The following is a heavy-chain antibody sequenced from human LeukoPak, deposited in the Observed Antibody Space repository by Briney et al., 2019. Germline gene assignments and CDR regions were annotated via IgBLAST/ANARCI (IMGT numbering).Heavy chain of an antibody. CDR2: INPNSGGT. Sequence: ASVKVSCKASGYTFTGYYMHWVRQAPGQGLEWMGWINPNSGGTNYAQKFQGRVTMTRDTSISTAYMELSRLRSDDTAVYYCARELRAVAGNLVDHWGQGTLVTVSS. CDR3: ARELRAVAGNLVDH. D-gene: IGHD6-19*01. CDR1: GYTFTGYY. J-gene: IGHJ5*02. V-gene: IGHV1-2*02.